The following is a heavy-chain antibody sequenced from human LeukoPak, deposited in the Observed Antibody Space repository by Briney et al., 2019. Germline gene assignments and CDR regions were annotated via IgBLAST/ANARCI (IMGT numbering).Heavy chain of an antibody. CDR2: ISAYNGNT. D-gene: IGHD6-13*01. Sequence: ASVKVSCKASGYTFTSYGISWVRQAPGQGLEWMGWISAYNGNTNYAQKLQGRVTMTTDTSTSTAYMELRSLRSDDTAVYYCARVGPLSSSWLYFDYWGQGTLVTVSS. CDR3: ARVGPLSSSWLYFDY. V-gene: IGHV1-18*01. J-gene: IGHJ4*02. CDR1: GYTFTSYG.